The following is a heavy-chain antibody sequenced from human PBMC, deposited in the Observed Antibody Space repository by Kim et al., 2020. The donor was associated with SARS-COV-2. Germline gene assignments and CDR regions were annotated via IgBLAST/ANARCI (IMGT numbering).Heavy chain of an antibody. J-gene: IGHJ1*01. CDR3: AKSRDGHNHGLEH. V-gene: IGHV3-33*06. Sequence: SNSGKGRSTISRDNSKNTLYLQMDSLRADDTAVYYCAKSRDGHNHGLEHWGQGTLVTVSS. D-gene: IGHD2-2*01.